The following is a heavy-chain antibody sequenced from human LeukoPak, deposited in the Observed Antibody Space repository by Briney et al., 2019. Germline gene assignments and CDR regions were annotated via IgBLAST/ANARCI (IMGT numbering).Heavy chain of an antibody. V-gene: IGHV4-4*07. CDR3: AREDYYGSGSRYGMDV. Sequence: SETLSLTCTVSGGSISSYYWSWIRQPAGKGLEWIGRIYSSGGTDYNPSLKSRVTMSVDTSKNQFSLKLSSVTAADTAVYYCAREDYYGSGSRYGMDVWGQGTTVTVSS. CDR2: IYSSGGT. CDR1: GGSISSYY. J-gene: IGHJ6*02. D-gene: IGHD3-10*01.